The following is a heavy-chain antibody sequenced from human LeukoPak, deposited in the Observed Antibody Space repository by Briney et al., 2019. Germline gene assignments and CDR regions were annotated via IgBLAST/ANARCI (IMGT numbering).Heavy chain of an antibody. CDR3: ARPLWFGEVNSFDP. D-gene: IGHD3-10*01. CDR1: GYTFTGYY. Sequence: ASVKVSCKASGYTFTGYYMHWVRQAPGQGLEWMGWINPNSGGTNYAQKFQGRVTMTRDTSISTAYMELSRLRSDDTAVYYCARPLWFGEVNSFDPWGQGTLVTDSS. J-gene: IGHJ5*02. V-gene: IGHV1-2*02. CDR2: INPNSGGT.